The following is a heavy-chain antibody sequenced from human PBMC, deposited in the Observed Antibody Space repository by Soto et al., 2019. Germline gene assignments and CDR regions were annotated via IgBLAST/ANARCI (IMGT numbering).Heavy chain of an antibody. J-gene: IGHJ4*02. CDR3: TRSPPVIVATISGFDY. Sequence: PGGSLRLSCTASGFTFGDYAMSWFRQAPGKGLEWVGFIRSKAYGGTTEYAASVKGRFTISRDDSKSIAYLQMNSLKTEDTAVYYCTRSPPVIVATISGFDYWGQGTLVTVSS. CDR2: IRSKAYGGTT. CDR1: GFTFGDYA. D-gene: IGHD5-12*01. V-gene: IGHV3-49*03.